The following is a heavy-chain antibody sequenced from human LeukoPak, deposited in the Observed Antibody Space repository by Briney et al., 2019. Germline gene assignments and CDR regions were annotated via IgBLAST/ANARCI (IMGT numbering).Heavy chain of an antibody. CDR1: GFSFDDYG. V-gene: IGHV3-20*04. CDR3: ARDLRVVITGSFDS. Sequence: PGGSLRLSCAASGFSFDDYGLTWVRQAPGKGLDWVSGINWNGDSTDYADSVKGRFTISRDNAKNSLYLQMNSLRAEDTALYYCARDLRVVITGSFDSWGQGTLVTVSS. CDR2: INWNGDST. J-gene: IGHJ4*02. D-gene: IGHD3-22*01.